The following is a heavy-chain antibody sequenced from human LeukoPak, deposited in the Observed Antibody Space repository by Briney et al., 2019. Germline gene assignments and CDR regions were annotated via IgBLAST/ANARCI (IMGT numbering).Heavy chain of an antibody. CDR2: INPSGGNT. Sequence: GASVKVSCKASGYTFTNYYIYWVRQAPRQGLEWMGIINPSGGNTNYAQKFQGRVTMTRDMSTSTVYMELSSLRSEDTAVYYCARGTGEGYTYGRYYFDYWGQGTLVTVSS. CDR3: ARGTGEGYTYGRYYFDY. D-gene: IGHD5-18*01. J-gene: IGHJ4*02. CDR1: GYTFTNYY. V-gene: IGHV1-46*01.